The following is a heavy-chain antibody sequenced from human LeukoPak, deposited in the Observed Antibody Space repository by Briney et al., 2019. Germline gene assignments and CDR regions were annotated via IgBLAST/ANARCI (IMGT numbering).Heavy chain of an antibody. D-gene: IGHD6-19*01. CDR3: ARGGWYPESFQH. CDR2: IYYSGST. J-gene: IGHJ1*01. Sequence: SETLSLTCTVSGASVSSGSYYWNWIRQPPGKGLEWIGYIYYSGSTNYNPSLKSRVTISVDTSKNQFSLKLSSVTAADTAVYYCARGGWYPESFQHWGQGALVTVSS. V-gene: IGHV4-61*01. CDR1: GASVSSGSYY.